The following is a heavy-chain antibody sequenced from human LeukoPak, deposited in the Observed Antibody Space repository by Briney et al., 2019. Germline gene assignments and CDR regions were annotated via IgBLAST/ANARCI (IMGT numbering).Heavy chain of an antibody. CDR3: ARLGQGITMIVH. V-gene: IGHV4-31*03. CDR2: IYYSGST. CDR1: GDSISSRSYY. J-gene: IGHJ3*01. D-gene: IGHD3-22*01. Sequence: SETLSLTCTVSGDSISSRSYYWGWIRQHPGKGLEWIGYIYYSGSTYYNPSLKSRVTISVDTSKNQFSLKLSSVTAADTAVYYCARLGQGITMIVHWGQGTMVTVSS.